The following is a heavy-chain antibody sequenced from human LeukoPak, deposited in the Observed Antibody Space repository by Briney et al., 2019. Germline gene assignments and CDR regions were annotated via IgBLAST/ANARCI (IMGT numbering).Heavy chain of an antibody. V-gene: IGHV1-18*01. CDR1: GYTFTSYG. D-gene: IGHD2-15*01. CDR2: ISAYNGNT. Sequence: ASVKVSCKASGYTFTSYGITWVRQAPGQGLEWMGWISAYNGNTKYAQKLQGRVTMTTDTSTSTAYMELRSLRSDDTAVYYCARGYCSGGSCYSVENWFDPWGQGTLVTVSS. CDR3: ARGYCSGGSCYSVENWFDP. J-gene: IGHJ5*02.